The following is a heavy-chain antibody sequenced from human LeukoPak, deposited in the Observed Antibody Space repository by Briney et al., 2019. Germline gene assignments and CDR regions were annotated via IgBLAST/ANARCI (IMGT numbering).Heavy chain of an antibody. V-gene: IGHV3-21*01. J-gene: IGHJ4*02. CDR3: ARDDSKRGTAAAGTVH. CDR2: ISSSSSYI. Sequence: GGSLRLSCAASGFTFSSYSMNWVRQAPGKGLEWVSSISSSSSYIYYADSVKGRFTISRDNAKNSLYLQMNSLRAEDTAVYYCARDDSKRGTAAAGTVHWGQGTLVTVSS. CDR1: GFTFSSYS. D-gene: IGHD6-13*01.